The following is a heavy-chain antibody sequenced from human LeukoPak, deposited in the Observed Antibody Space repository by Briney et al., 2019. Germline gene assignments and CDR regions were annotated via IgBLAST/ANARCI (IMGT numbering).Heavy chain of an antibody. J-gene: IGHJ4*02. CDR3: ASNPQVSHDSSGYSDY. CDR2: ISSSSSYI. V-gene: IGHV3-21*01. Sequence: GGSLRLSCAASGFTFSSYSMNWVRQAPGKGLEWVSSISSSSSYIYYADSVKGRFTISRDNAKNSLYLQMNSPRAEDTAVYYCASNPQVSHDSSGYSDYWGQGTLVTVSS. CDR1: GFTFSSYS. D-gene: IGHD3-22*01.